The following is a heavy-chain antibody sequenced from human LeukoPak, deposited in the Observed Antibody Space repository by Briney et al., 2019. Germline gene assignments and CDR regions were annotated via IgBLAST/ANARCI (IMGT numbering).Heavy chain of an antibody. D-gene: IGHD6-13*01. J-gene: IGHJ5*02. CDR2: ISSSSTI. Sequence: GGSLSLSCAASGFTFSSYSMIWVRSAPGKGLEWGSYISSSSTIYYADSVKGRFTIPRTNAKNALYLHMNSLRAEDTAVFHCARVPRGSSWYDARLRYTWFDPWGQGTLVTVSS. CDR3: ARVPRGSSWYDARLRYTWFDP. V-gene: IGHV3-48*04. CDR1: GFTFSSYS.